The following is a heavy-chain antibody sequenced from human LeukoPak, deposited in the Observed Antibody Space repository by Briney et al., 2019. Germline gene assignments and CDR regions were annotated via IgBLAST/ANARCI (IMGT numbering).Heavy chain of an antibody. CDR3: AKSGPYYYGSGSPHPLMYMDV. D-gene: IGHD3-10*01. CDR2: IRYDGRNK. Sequence: PGGSLRLSCAASGFTFSSYDMHWVRQAPGKGLEWVAFIRYDGRNKYYADSVKGRFTISRDNSKNTLYLQMNSLRAEDTAVYYCAKSGPYYYGSGSPHPLMYMDVWGKGTTVTISS. J-gene: IGHJ6*03. V-gene: IGHV3-30*02. CDR1: GFTFSSYD.